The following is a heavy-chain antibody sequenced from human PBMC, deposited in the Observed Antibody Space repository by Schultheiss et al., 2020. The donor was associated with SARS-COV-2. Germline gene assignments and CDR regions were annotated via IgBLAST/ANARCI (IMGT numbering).Heavy chain of an antibody. CDR2: ISGSGGST. V-gene: IGHV3-23*01. CDR1: GFTFSSYA. CDR3: AREGPDYGDYLSDY. Sequence: GGSLRLSCAASGFTFSSYAMSWVRQAPGKGLEWVSAISGSGGSTYYADSVKGRFTISRDNAKNTLYLQMNSLRAEDTAVYYCAREGPDYGDYLSDYWGQGTLVTVSS. D-gene: IGHD4-17*01. J-gene: IGHJ4*02.